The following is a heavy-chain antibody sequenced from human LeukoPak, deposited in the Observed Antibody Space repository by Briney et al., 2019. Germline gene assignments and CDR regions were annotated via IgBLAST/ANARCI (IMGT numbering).Heavy chain of an antibody. CDR3: ARGDGMGGDNWFDP. Sequence: GASVKVSCKASGGTFSSYAISWVRQAPGQGLEWMGGIIPIFGTANYAQKFQGRVTITADESTSTAYMELSSLRSEDTAVYYCARGDGMGGDNWFDPWGQGTLVTVSS. CDR1: GGTFSSYA. J-gene: IGHJ5*02. V-gene: IGHV1-69*01. D-gene: IGHD3-16*01. CDR2: IIPIFGTA.